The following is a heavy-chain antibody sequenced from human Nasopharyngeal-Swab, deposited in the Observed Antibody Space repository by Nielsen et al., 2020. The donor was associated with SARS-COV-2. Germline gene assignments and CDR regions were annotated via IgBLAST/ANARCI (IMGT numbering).Heavy chain of an antibody. CDR1: GGSFSGYY. CDR2: INHSGST. CDR3: ARGVKSKGGSSGRDY. Sequence: SETLSLTCAVYGGSFSGYYWSWIRQPPGKGLEWIGEINHSGSTNYNLSLKSRVTISVDTSKNQFSLKLSSVTAADTAVYYCARGVKSKGGSSGRDYWGQGTLVTVSS. V-gene: IGHV4-34*01. D-gene: IGHD6-19*01. J-gene: IGHJ4*02.